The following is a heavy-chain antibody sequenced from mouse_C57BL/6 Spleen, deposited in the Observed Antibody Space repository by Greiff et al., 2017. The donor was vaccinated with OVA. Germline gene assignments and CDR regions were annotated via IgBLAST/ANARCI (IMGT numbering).Heavy chain of an antibody. V-gene: IGHV1-81*01. CDR2: IYPRSGNT. CDR1: GYTFTSYG. D-gene: IGHD1-1*01. Sequence: VQLQQSGAELARPGASVKLSCKASGYTFTSYGISWVKQRTGQGLEWIGEIYPRSGNTYYNEKFKGKATLTADKSSSTAYMELRSLTSEDSAVYFCAGYGSSSAWFAYWGQGTLVTVSA. J-gene: IGHJ3*01. CDR3: AGYGSSSAWFAY.